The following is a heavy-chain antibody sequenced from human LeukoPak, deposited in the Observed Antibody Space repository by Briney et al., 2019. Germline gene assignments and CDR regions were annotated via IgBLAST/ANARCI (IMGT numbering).Heavy chain of an antibody. Sequence: ASVKVSCKASGYTFTAYYMHWVRQAPGQGLEWMGWMNPNTGNTGYAPKFQGRVTMTRDTSISTAYMELRGLRSEDTAVYYCARLSQTPDYYGSGGYFYLGYWGQGTRVTVSS. CDR2: MNPNTGNT. CDR1: GYTFTAYY. CDR3: ARLSQTPDYYGSGGYFYLGY. D-gene: IGHD3-22*01. V-gene: IGHV1-8*02. J-gene: IGHJ4*02.